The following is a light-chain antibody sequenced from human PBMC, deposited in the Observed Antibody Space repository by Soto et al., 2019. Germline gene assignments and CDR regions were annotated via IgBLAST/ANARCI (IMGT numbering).Light chain of an antibody. Sequence: DIQMTQSPSSLSASVGDRVTITCRASQSISSYLNWYQQKPGKAPKLLIYAASSLQSGVPSRFSVSESWTDFTLTISSLQPEDFATYYCQQSYSTPLTFGGGTKVEIK. CDR1: QSISSY. V-gene: IGKV1-39*01. J-gene: IGKJ4*01. CDR3: QQSYSTPLT. CDR2: AAS.